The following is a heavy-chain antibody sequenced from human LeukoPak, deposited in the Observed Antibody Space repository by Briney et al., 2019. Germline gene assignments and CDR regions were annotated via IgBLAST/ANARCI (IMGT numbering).Heavy chain of an antibody. CDR1: GFTFSSYW. CDR2: IRQDGSEK. Sequence: PGGSLRLSCAASGFTFSSYWMTWVRQAPGKGLEWVANIRQDGSEKYYVDSVKGRFTISRDNSKNTLYLQMNSLRAEDTAVYYCAKEGRQWLRSWYNWFDPWGQGTLVTVSS. V-gene: IGHV3-7*03. J-gene: IGHJ5*02. D-gene: IGHD6-19*01. CDR3: AKEGRQWLRSWYNWFDP.